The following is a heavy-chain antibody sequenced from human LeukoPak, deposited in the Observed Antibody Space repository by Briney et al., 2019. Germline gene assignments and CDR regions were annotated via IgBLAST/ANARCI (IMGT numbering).Heavy chain of an antibody. J-gene: IGHJ4*02. CDR1: GFTFSSYS. V-gene: IGHV3-21*01. Sequence: GGSLRLSCAASGFTFSSYSMNWVRQAPGKGLEWVSSISSSSSYIYYADSVKGRFTISRDNAKNSLYLQMNSLRAEDTAVYYCARDLGTTVTTYLDYWGQGTLVTVSS. D-gene: IGHD4-17*01. CDR3: ARDLGTTVTTYLDY. CDR2: ISSSSSYI.